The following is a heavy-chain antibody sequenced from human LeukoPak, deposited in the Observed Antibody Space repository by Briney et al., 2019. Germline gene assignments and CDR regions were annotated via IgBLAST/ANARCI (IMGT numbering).Heavy chain of an antibody. V-gene: IGHV5-51*01. CDR2: IYPGDCDT. Sequence: ESLMIFCRGAGDSFTSYWIGWVGRMAGEGLEWMGIIYPGDCDTRYSASFQGQVTISADKSVSTAYLQWSSLKASDTATYYCARLGHDSGYDWYDYWGQGTLVTVSS. CDR1: GDSFTSYW. D-gene: IGHD5-12*01. J-gene: IGHJ4*02. CDR3: ARLGHDSGYDWYDY.